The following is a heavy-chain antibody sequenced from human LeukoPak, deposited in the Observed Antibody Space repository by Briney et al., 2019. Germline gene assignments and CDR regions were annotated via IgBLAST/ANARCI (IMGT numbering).Heavy chain of an antibody. J-gene: IGHJ4*02. V-gene: IGHV3-11*04. CDR2: ISSLSTSI. CDR3: GRDKED. Sequence: GRSLRLSXAASGFTFSGYYMSWIRQAPGKGLEWVSYISSLSTSIYYTDSVKGRFTISRDNAKNSLYLQMNKLRAEDTAVYYCGRDKEDWGQGTLVTVSS. CDR1: GFTFSGYY.